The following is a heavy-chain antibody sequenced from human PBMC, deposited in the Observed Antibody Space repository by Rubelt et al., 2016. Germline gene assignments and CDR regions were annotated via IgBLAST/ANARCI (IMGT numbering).Heavy chain of an antibody. CDR2: INHSGST. J-gene: IGHJ4*02. D-gene: IGHD6-6*01. CDR1: GGSFSGYY. Sequence: QVQLQQWGAGLLMPSETLSLTCAVYGGSFSGYYWSWIRQPPGKGLEWIGEINHSGSTNYNPSLKSRVTISVDTTKNQFSLKLSSVTAADTAVYYCAGGSSGLGFNYWGQGTLVTVSS. CDR3: AGGSSGLGFNY. V-gene: IGHV4-34*01.